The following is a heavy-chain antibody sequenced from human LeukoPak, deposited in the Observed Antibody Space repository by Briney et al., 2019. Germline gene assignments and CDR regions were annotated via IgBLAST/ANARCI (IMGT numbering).Heavy chain of an antibody. CDR2: VNLQGST. CDR3: AREGGPYRPLDY. Sequence: SETLTLTCGVSGGSITNTNYWTWVRQPPGKGLEWIGEVNLQGSTNYNPSLMGRVAIAVDTSENHISLQLTSVTAADTAVYYCAREGGPYRPLDYSGQGTLVTVSS. V-gene: IGHV4-4*02. CDR1: GGSITNTNY. J-gene: IGHJ4*02.